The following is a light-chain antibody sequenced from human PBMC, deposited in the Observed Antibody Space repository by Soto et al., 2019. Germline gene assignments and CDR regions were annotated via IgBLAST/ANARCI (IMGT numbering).Light chain of an antibody. V-gene: IGKV1-9*01. Sequence: DIQLTQSLSFLSASVGYRFTITCLASQGISSYLAWYQQKPGEAPNLLIHTASTLQSGVPSRFSGSGSGTEFTLTISSLQPEDFATYYCQQRNSYPITFGQGTRLE. J-gene: IGKJ5*01. CDR3: QQRNSYPIT. CDR1: QGISSY. CDR2: TAS.